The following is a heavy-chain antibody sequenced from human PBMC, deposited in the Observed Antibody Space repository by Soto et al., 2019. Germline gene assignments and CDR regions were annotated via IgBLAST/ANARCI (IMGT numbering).Heavy chain of an antibody. J-gene: IGHJ4*02. V-gene: IGHV3-23*01. CDR2: ISGSGGST. CDR3: AKDIYSSAKVGPLDY. CDR1: GFTFSSYA. D-gene: IGHD6-19*01. Sequence: PGGSLRLSCAASGFTFSSYAMSWVRQAPGKGLEWVSAISGSGGSTYYADSVKGRFTISRGNSKNTLYLQMNSLRAEDTAVYYCAKDIYSSAKVGPLDYWGQGTLVTVSS.